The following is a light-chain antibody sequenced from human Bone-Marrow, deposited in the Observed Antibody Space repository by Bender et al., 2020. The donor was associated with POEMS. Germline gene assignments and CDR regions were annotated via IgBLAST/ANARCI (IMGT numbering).Light chain of an antibody. CDR3: SSYAGSNHIVV. V-gene: IGLV2-8*01. CDR2: AVN. J-gene: IGLJ2*01. Sequence: QSVLTQPPSVSGAPGQRVTISCTGTSSDVGGYNYVSWYQQHPGKVPKLMIYAVNKRPSGVPDRFSGSKSGNTASLTVSGLQAEDEADYYCSSYAGSNHIVVFGGGTKLTVL. CDR1: SSDVGGYNY.